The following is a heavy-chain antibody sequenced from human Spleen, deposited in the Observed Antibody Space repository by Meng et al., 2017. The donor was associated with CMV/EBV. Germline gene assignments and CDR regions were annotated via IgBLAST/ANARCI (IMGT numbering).Heavy chain of an antibody. V-gene: IGHV4-61*01. CDR2: IYFSGST. Sequence: SETLSLTCTVSSGSASSGTYYWSWIRQPPGKGLEWIGYIYFSGSTNYNPSLKSRVTISVDTSKNQFSLKLSSVTAADTAVYYCARDRIVVVPAAIGGDYYYYGMDVWGQGTTVTVSS. J-gene: IGHJ6*02. D-gene: IGHD2-2*01. CDR1: SGSASSGTYY. CDR3: ARDRIVVVPAAIGGDYYYYGMDV.